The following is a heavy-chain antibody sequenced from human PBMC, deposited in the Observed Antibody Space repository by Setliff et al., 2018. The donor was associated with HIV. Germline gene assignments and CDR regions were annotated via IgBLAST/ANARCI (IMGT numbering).Heavy chain of an antibody. CDR3: ARGDRTGYDHSFDY. J-gene: IGHJ4*02. Sequence: ASVKVSCKASGYTFTSYTIHWVRQAPGQRLEWMGWINADNGNTKYSQEFQGRVTTTRDTSASTAYMELSSLRSDDMAVYYCARGDRTGYDHSFDYWGQGTLVTVSS. CDR2: INADNGNT. CDR1: GYTFTSYT. D-gene: IGHD5-12*01. V-gene: IGHV1-3*03.